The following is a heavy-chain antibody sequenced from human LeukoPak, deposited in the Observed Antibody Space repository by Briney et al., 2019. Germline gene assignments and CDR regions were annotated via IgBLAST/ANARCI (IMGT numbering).Heavy chain of an antibody. V-gene: IGHV3-30*01. Sequence: GGSLRLSCAASGFTFSSYAMHWVRQAPGKGLEWVAVISYDGSNKYYADSVKGRFTISRDNSKNTLYLQMNSLRAEDTAVYYCARGFVSSGCLDYRGQGTLVTVSS. J-gene: IGHJ4*02. D-gene: IGHD6-19*01. CDR3: ARGFVSSGCLDY. CDR1: GFTFSSYA. CDR2: ISYDGSNK.